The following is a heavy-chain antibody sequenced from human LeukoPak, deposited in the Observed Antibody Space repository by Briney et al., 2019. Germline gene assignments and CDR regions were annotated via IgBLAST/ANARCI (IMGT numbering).Heavy chain of an antibody. CDR1: GYTPTSNY. CDR2: IYPRDGST. V-gene: IGHV1-46*01. Sequence: SVTVSCKASGYTPTSNYIHWVRQAPGQGLEWMGMIYPRDGSTSYAQKFQGRVTVTRDTSTSTVHMELSGLRSEDTAVYYCARDQEGFDYWGQGTLVTVSS. CDR3: ARDQEGFDY. J-gene: IGHJ4*02.